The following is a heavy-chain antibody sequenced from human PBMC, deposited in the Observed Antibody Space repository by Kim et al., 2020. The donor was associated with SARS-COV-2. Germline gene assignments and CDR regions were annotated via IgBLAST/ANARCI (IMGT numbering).Heavy chain of an antibody. D-gene: IGHD3-22*01. V-gene: IGHV3-30*02. Sequence: GRFTISRDNSKNTLYLQMNSLRAEDTAVYYWAKDDGLDYYDSTPSNYFDYWGQGTLVTVSS. J-gene: IGHJ4*02. CDR3: AKDDGLDYYDSTPSNYFDY.